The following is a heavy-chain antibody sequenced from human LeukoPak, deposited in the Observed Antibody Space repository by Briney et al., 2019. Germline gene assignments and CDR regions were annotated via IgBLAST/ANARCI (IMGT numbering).Heavy chain of an antibody. D-gene: IGHD3-16*02. CDR3: AKGEKTRPFGGVIDY. Sequence: GGSLRLSCAASGFTFSSYAMHWVRQAPGKGLQWLALTSDDGSAKYYADSVKGRFTISRDNSKNTLYLQMNSLRAEDTAVYYCAKGEKTRPFGGVIDYWGQGTLVTVSS. J-gene: IGHJ4*02. CDR1: GFTFSSYA. CDR2: TSDDGSAK. V-gene: IGHV3-30-3*01.